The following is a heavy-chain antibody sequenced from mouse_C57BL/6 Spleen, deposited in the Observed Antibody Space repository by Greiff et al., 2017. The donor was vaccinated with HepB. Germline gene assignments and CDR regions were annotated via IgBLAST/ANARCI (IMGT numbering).Heavy chain of an antibody. CDR1: GYTFTSYW. D-gene: IGHD2-1*01. Sequence: QVQLQQPGAELVKPGASVKMSCKASGYTFTSYWITWVKQRPGQGLEWMGDIYPGSGSNNYNEKFKSKATLTVDTSSSTAYMQLSSLTSEDSAVYYCARSDDYGNLYYFDYWGQGTTLTVSS. J-gene: IGHJ2*01. CDR3: ARSDDYGNLYYFDY. V-gene: IGHV1-55*01. CDR2: IYPGSGSN.